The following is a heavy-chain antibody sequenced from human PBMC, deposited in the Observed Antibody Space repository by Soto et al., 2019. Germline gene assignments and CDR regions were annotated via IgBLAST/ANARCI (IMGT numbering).Heavy chain of an antibody. Sequence: ASVKVSCKASGYTFTSYDINWVRQATGQGLEWMGWMNPNSGNTGYAQKFQGRVTMTTNTSTSTAYMELSSLRSEDTAVYYCARDYDSSGNNAFDIWGQGTMVTVSS. CDR3: ARDYDSSGNNAFDI. D-gene: IGHD3-22*01. J-gene: IGHJ3*02. CDR2: MNPNSGNT. V-gene: IGHV1-8*01. CDR1: GYTFTSYD.